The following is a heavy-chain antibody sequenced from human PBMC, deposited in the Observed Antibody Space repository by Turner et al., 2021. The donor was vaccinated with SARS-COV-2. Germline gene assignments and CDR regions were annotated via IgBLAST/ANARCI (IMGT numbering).Heavy chain of an antibody. D-gene: IGHD1-26*01. CDR3: ARQSEWELLGVLDAFDI. CDR2: IYYSGST. J-gene: IGHJ3*02. CDR1: GGCISSSTYY. Sequence: QLLLQESGPGLEKPSENLSLTSNVSGGCISSSTYYWGWISKPPGKGLEWIGSIYYSGSTYYNASLNSRVTISGDTSKNQYSLKLSSVTAADTAVYYCARQSEWELLGVLDAFDIWGQGTMVTVSS. V-gene: IGHV4-39*01.